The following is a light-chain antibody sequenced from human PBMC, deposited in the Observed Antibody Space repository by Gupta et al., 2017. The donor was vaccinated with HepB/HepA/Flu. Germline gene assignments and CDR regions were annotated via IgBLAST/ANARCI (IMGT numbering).Light chain of an antibody. J-gene: IGLJ2*01. Sequence: SYELTQDPPVSVALGQTVRLTSQGESLRSYYASWYQQKTDKAPVLVIDGKNNRPSGIPHQFSGSRSGNTASLTITGAQAEDEADYYCNSRDSSGNHLYWGHVVFGGGTKLTVL. CDR1: SLRSYY. CDR2: GKN. CDR3: NSRDSSGNHLYWGHVV. V-gene: IGLV3-19*01.